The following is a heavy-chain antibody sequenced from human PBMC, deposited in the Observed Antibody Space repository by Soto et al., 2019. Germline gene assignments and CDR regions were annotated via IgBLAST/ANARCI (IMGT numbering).Heavy chain of an antibody. CDR2: IYYSGST. J-gene: IGHJ3*02. V-gene: IGHV4-61*01. D-gene: IGHD6-19*01. CDR1: GGSVSSGRYY. CDR3: AREEQWLVRAFDI. Sequence: QVQLQESGPGLVNPSEPLSLTCTVSGGSVSSGRYYWSWIRQPPGKGLEWLGYIYYSGSTNYNPSLKSRVTISVDTSKNQFSLKLSSVTAADTAVYYCAREEQWLVRAFDIWGQGTMVTVSS.